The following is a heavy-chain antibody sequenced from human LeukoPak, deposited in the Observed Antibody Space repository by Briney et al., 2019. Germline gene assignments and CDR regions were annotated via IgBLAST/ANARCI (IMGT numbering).Heavy chain of an antibody. V-gene: IGHV4-34*01. CDR2: INHSGST. D-gene: IGHD1-1*01. CDR3: ARGGNGNWLDP. J-gene: IGHJ5*02. CDR1: GGSFSGYY. Sequence: SETLSLTCAVYGGSFSGYYWSWIRQPPGKGLEWIGEINHSGSTNYNPSLKSRVTISVDTSKNQFSLKLSSVTAADTAVYYCARGGNGNWLDPWGQGTLVTVSS.